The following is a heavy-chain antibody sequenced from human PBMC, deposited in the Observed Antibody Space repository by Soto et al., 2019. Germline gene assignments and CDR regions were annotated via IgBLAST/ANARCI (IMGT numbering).Heavy chain of an antibody. D-gene: IGHD3-16*01. CDR2: INAGNGNT. CDR1: GYTFTSYA. CDR3: AREPSYVWGSRGDQFDY. J-gene: IGHJ4*02. V-gene: IGHV1-3*01. Sequence: QVQLVQSGAEVKKPGASVKVSCKASGYTFTSYAMHWVRQAPGQKLEWMGWINAGNGNTKYSQKFHGRVTITRDTSASTAYMELSSLRSEVTGVYYCAREPSYVWGSRGDQFDYCGQGTLVTVSS.